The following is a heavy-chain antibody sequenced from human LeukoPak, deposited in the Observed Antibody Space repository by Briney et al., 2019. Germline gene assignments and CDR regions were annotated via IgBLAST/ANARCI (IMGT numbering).Heavy chain of an antibody. D-gene: IGHD3-16*01. CDR3: ARSWGYYGMDV. J-gene: IGHJ6*02. V-gene: IGHV4-39*01. CDR2: IYYSGST. Sequence: PSETLSLTCTVSGGSISSSSYYWGWIRQPPGKGLEWIGSIYYSGSTYYNPSLKSRVTISVDTSKNQFSLKLSSVTAADTAVYYCARSWGYYGMDVWGQGTTVTVSS. CDR1: GGSISSSSYY.